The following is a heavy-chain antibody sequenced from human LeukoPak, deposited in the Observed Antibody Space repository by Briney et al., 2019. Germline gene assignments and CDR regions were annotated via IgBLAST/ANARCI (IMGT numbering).Heavy chain of an antibody. CDR1: GFTFSSYA. J-gene: IGHJ4*02. D-gene: IGHD2/OR15-2a*01. CDR2: ISYDGSNK. CDR3: ARVSGPFYGEPPVFDY. Sequence: GGSLRLSCAASGFTFSSYAMHWVRQAPGKGLEWVAVISYDGSNKYYADSVKGRFTISRDNSKNTLYLQMNSLRAEDTAVYYCARVSGPFYGEPPVFDYWGQGTLVTVSS. V-gene: IGHV3-30-3*01.